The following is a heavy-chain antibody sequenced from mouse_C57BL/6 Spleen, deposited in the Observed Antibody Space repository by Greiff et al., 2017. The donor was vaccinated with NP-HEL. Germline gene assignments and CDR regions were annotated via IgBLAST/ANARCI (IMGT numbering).Heavy chain of an antibody. Sequence: VQRVESGAELVRPGASVTLSCKASGYTFTDYEMHWVKQTPVHGLEWIGAIDPETGGTAYNQKFKGKAILTADKSSSTAYMELRSLTSEDSAVYYCTGVPLLQGFAYWGQGTLVTVSA. CDR1: GYTFTDYE. CDR2: IDPETGGT. CDR3: TGVPLLQGFAY. J-gene: IGHJ3*01. V-gene: IGHV1-15*01. D-gene: IGHD2-3*01.